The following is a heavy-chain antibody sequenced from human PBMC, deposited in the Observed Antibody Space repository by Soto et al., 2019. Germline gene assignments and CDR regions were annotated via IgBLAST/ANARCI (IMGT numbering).Heavy chain of an antibody. Sequence: QVQLVQSGAEVKKPGASVKVSCKASGYTFTSYYMHWVRQAPGQGLEWMGIINPSGGSTSYAQKFQGRVTMTRDTSTSTVYMELSSLRSEDTAVYYCARAENYDFSVYGMDVWGQGTTVTVSS. D-gene: IGHD3-3*01. CDR2: INPSGGST. CDR3: ARAENYDFSVYGMDV. V-gene: IGHV1-46*01. J-gene: IGHJ6*02. CDR1: GYTFTSYY.